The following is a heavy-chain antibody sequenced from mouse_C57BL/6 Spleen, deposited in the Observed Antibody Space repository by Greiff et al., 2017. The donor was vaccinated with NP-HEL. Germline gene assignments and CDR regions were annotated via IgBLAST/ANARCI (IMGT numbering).Heavy chain of an antibody. J-gene: IGHJ1*03. CDR3: SLTWVGRYFDV. CDR1: GYTFTDYE. D-gene: IGHD6-1*01. CDR2: IDPETGGT. V-gene: IGHV1-15*01. Sequence: VQLQQSGAELVRPGASVTLSCKASGYTFTDYEMHWVKQTPVHGLEWIGAIDPETGGTAYNQKFKGKAIRTADKSSSTAYMELRSLTSEDSAVYYCSLTWVGRYFDVWGTGTTVTVSS.